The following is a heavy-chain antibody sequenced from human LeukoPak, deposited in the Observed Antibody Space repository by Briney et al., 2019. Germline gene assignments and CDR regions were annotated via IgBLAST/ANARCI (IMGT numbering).Heavy chain of an antibody. J-gene: IGHJ4*02. CDR1: GGSIRSSSYY. CDR2: IYYSGST. D-gene: IGHD2-2*01. V-gene: IGHV4-39*01. CDR3: ARQGSTSCFDY. Sequence: SETLSLTCTVSGGSIRSSSYYWGWIRQPPGKGLEWIGSIYYSGSTYYNPSLKSRVTISVDTSKNQFSLKLSSVTAADTAVYYCARQGSTSCFDYWGQGTLVTVSS.